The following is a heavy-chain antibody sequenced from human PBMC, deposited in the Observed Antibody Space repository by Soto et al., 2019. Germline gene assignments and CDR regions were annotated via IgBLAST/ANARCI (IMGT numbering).Heavy chain of an antibody. CDR2: ISDSGGSI. CDR1: GFTFSSYA. J-gene: IGHJ6*03. Sequence: EVQLLESGGGLVQPGGSLRLSCAASGFTFSSYAMSWVRQAPGKGLEWVSTISDSGGSIYYADSVKGRFTISRDNSKNRLYLQMKSLRAEDTAVYYCAKNGGEYNYYNYYMDVWGKGTTVTGSS. V-gene: IGHV3-23*01. CDR3: AKNGGEYNYYNYYMDV. D-gene: IGHD3-16*01.